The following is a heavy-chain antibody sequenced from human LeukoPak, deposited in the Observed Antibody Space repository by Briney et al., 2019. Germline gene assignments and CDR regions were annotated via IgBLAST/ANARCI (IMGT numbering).Heavy chain of an antibody. CDR1: GGSIGSHY. Sequence: SETLSLTCTVSGGSIGSHYWSWIRQPPGKGLEWIGYIYYSGSTNYNPSLKSRVTISVDTSKNQFSLKLSSVTAADTAVYYCARAGTDYYYYYYMDVWGKGTTVTVSS. J-gene: IGHJ6*03. CDR3: ARAGTDYYYYYYMDV. V-gene: IGHV4-59*11. CDR2: IYYSGST.